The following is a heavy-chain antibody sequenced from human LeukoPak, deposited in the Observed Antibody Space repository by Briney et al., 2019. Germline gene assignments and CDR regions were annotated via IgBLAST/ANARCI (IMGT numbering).Heavy chain of an antibody. CDR1: GGSISGSVW. V-gene: IGHV4-4*02. CDR3: AGQGGFYLDH. J-gene: IGHJ5*02. CDR2: IYHRGNI. D-gene: IGHD3-16*01. Sequence: SETLSLTRAVSGGSISGSVWWSWVRQPPGKGLEWIGEIYHRGNINYNPSLKSRVTISLDKSQNHFSLNLNSVTAADTAVYYCAGQGGFYLDHWGQGILVTVSS.